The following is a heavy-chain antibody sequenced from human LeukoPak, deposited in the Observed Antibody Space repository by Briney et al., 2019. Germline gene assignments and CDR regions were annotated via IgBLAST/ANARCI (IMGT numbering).Heavy chain of an antibody. V-gene: IGHV3-7*01. CDR1: GFTFSSYW. J-gene: IGHJ4*02. CDR3: ARVIVGATTCYFDY. CDR2: IKQDGSEK. D-gene: IGHD1-26*01. Sequence: GGSLRLSCAASGFTFSSYWMSWVRQAPGKGLEWVANIKQDGSEKYYVDSVKGRFTISRDNAKNSLYLQMNSLRAEDTAVYYCARVIVGATTCYFDYWGQGTLVTVSS.